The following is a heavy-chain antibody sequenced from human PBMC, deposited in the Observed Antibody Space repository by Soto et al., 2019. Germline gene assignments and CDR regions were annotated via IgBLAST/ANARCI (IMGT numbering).Heavy chain of an antibody. CDR2: ISADNGNT. Sequence: GASVKVSCKASGYTFITYGMSWVRQAPGQGLEWMGWISADNGNTKYVQKFQGRVTMTTDTSTSTAYVELRSLTSDDTAVYYCARDLNGDFYYWGQGTVVTVSS. V-gene: IGHV1-18*01. D-gene: IGHD7-27*01. J-gene: IGHJ4*02. CDR1: GYTFITYG. CDR3: ARDLNGDFYY.